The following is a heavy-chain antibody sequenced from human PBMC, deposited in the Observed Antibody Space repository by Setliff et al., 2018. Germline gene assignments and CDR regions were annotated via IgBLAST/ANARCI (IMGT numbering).Heavy chain of an antibody. CDR3: ARSIDP. V-gene: IGHV4-30-4*08. CDR1: GGSISSGDYY. Sequence: SETLSLTCTVSGGSISSGDYYWSWIRQPPGKGLEWIGYIYSSGSTYYNPSLKSRVAFSVDPSKNHFSLKLNDVTAADTAVYYCARSIDPWGQGTLVTVSS. CDR2: IYSSGST. J-gene: IGHJ5*02.